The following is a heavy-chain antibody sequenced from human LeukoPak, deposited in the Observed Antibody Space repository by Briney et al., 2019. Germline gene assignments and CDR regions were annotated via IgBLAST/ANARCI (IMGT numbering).Heavy chain of an antibody. CDR1: GFTFSSYA. D-gene: IGHD5-24*01. J-gene: IGHJ4*02. V-gene: IGHV3-23*01. CDR3: AKDLAGYRACDY. Sequence: PGGSLRLSCAASGFTFSSYAMSWVRQAPGKGLEWVSAISGSGGSTYYADSVKGRFTISRDNSKNTLYLQMNSLRAEETAVYYCAKDLAGYRACDYWGQGTLVTVSS. CDR2: ISGSGGST.